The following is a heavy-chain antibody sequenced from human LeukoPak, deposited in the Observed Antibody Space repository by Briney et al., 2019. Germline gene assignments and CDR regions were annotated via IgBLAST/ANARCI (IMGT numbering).Heavy chain of an antibody. CDR3: ARDFSYSVSGSYSHFDY. CDR2: IYYTGNT. Sequence: SETLSLTCSVSGVSISSSNSYWGWIRQPPGTGLEWIGSIYYTGNTYYNASLKSRVTISIDTSKNQFSLKLTSVTAAETAVYYCARDFSYSVSGSYSHFDYWGQGTLVTVSS. D-gene: IGHD3-10*01. J-gene: IGHJ4*02. V-gene: IGHV4-39*02. CDR1: GVSISSSNSY.